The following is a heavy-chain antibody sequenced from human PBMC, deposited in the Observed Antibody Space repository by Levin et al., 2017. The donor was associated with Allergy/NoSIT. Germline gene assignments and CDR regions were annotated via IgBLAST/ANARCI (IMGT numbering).Heavy chain of an antibody. Sequence: ASVKVSCKASGGTFSSYAISWVRQAPGQGLEWMGGIIPIFGTANYAQKFQGRVTITADESTSTAYMELSSLRSEDTAVYYCARGSGGSPGDDYYYYGMDVWGQGTTVTVSS. CDR2: IIPIFGTA. D-gene: IGHD2-15*01. J-gene: IGHJ6*02. CDR3: ARGSGGSPGDDYYYYGMDV. V-gene: IGHV1-69*13. CDR1: GGTFSSYA.